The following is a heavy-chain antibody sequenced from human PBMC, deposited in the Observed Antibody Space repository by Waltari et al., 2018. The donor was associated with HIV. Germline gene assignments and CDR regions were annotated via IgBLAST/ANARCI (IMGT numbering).Heavy chain of an antibody. D-gene: IGHD4-17*01. CDR3: AKEARGRYGDLTFPLES. J-gene: IGHJ5*02. CDR1: GFSFSHFA. V-gene: IGHV3-23*01. Sequence: EVHLLESGGGLVQPGGSLRLSCAASGFSFSHFAMYWVRQAPGKGLEWVSVISGSANSAYYADSVKGRFTISRDNSKDTLFLQMKSLRSEETAVYYCAKEARGRYGDLTFPLESWGQGTLVTVSS. CDR2: ISGSANSA.